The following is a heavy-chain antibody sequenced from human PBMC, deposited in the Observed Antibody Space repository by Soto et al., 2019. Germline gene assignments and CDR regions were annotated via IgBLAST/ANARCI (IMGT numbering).Heavy chain of an antibody. CDR2: FDPEDGET. D-gene: IGHD2-15*01. Sequence: ASVKVSCKVSGYTLTELSMHWVRQAPGKGLEWMGGFDPEDGETIYAQKFQGRVTMTEDTSTDTAYMELSSLRSEDTAVYYCATWIVVVTAPYYYGMDVWGQGTTVTVSS. CDR1: GYTLTELS. CDR3: ATWIVVVTAPYYYGMDV. J-gene: IGHJ6*02. V-gene: IGHV1-24*01.